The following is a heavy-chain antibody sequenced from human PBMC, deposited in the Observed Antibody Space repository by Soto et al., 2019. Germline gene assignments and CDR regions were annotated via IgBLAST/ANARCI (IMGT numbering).Heavy chain of an antibody. Sequence: PSETLSLTCAVSGGSITSYYWSWIRQPPGKGLEWIGYIYYSGSTYYNPSLKSRVTISVDTSKNQFSLKLSSVTAADTAVYYCARGYCSSTSCYIWDNWFDPWGQGTLVTVS. D-gene: IGHD2-2*02. J-gene: IGHJ5*02. CDR3: ARGYCSSTSCYIWDNWFDP. V-gene: IGHV4-59*01. CDR2: IYYSGST. CDR1: GGSITSYY.